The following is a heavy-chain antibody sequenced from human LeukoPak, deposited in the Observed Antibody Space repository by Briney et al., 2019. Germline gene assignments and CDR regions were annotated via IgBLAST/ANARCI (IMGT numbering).Heavy chain of an antibody. CDR3: AREDDRIS. Sequence: GGCLRLSCVASGFTFSSYWMSWVRQAPGKGLEWVANIKQDGSEKYYVDSVKGRFTISRDNAKNALYLQMNSLRAEDTAVYYCAREDDRISWGQGTLVTVSS. D-gene: IGHD3-22*01. CDR2: IKQDGSEK. V-gene: IGHV3-7*01. J-gene: IGHJ5*02. CDR1: GFTFSSYW.